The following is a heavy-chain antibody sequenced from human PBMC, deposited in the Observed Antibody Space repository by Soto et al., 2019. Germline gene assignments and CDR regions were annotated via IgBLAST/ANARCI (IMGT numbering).Heavy chain of an antibody. V-gene: IGHV1-18*01. CDR1: GYTFTSYG. J-gene: IGHJ4*02. CDR3: ARDTRTTYYDDTGYFDY. D-gene: IGHD3-22*01. CDR2: ISAYNGNT. Sequence: ASVKVSCKASGYTFTSYGISWVRQAPGQGLEWMGWISAYNGNTNYAQKLQGRVTMTTDTSTSTAYMELRSLRSDDTAVYYCARDTRTTYYDDTGYFDYWGQGTLVTVSS.